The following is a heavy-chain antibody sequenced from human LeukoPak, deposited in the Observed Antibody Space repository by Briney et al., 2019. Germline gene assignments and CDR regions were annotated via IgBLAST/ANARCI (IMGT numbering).Heavy chain of an antibody. CDR3: ARGDYYYYYMGV. Sequence: KASETLSLTCTVSGGSITGYFWNWIRQPAGKGLEWIGRIYVSGSTTYNPSLRSRVTMSIDTSKNQVSLTLRSVTAADTAVYYCARGDYYYYYMGVWGKGTTVTVSS. CDR1: GGSITGYF. CDR2: IYVSGST. V-gene: IGHV4-4*07. J-gene: IGHJ6*03.